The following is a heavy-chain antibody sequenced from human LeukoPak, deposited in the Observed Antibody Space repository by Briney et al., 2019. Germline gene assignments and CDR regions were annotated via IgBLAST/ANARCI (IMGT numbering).Heavy chain of an antibody. V-gene: IGHV4-61*01. Sequence: SETLSLTCTVSGGSVSSGSYYWSWIRQPPGKGLEWIGFIYYSGDTYYNPSLKSRVTISVDTSKNQFSLKLSSVTAADTAVYYCARARPGNDGGNFDYWGQGTLVTVSS. CDR1: GGSVSSGSYY. CDR3: ARARPGNDGGNFDY. CDR2: IYYSGDT. J-gene: IGHJ4*02. D-gene: IGHD1-1*01.